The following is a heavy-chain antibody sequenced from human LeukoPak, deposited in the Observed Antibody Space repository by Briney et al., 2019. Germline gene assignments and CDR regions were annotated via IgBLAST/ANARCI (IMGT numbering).Heavy chain of an antibody. CDR3: ARQDFGSGILPGY. CDR1: AASITNRLFY. CDR2: VYYTGST. Sequence: SETLSPTCTVYAASITNRLFYWGWIRQPPGKGLEWIATVYYTGSTYYNPSLKSRVTISIDTSKSHFSLKLSSVTAADMAVYYCARQDFGSGILPGYWGQGTLVTVSS. J-gene: IGHJ4*02. V-gene: IGHV4-39*01. D-gene: IGHD3-10*01.